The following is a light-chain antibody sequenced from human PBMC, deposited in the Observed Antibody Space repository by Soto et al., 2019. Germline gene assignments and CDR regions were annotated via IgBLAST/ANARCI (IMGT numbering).Light chain of an antibody. Sequence: LTQPRSVSGSPGQSVTISCTGTSSDVGGYNYVSWYQHHPGKAPKVIXXXXXXXPSGVPDRFSGSKSGNTASLTISGLQAEDEADYYCCSYAGSYTYVFGTGTKVTVL. J-gene: IGLJ1*01. CDR3: CSYAGSYTYV. V-gene: IGLV2-11*01. CDR2: XXX. CDR1: SSDVGGYNY.